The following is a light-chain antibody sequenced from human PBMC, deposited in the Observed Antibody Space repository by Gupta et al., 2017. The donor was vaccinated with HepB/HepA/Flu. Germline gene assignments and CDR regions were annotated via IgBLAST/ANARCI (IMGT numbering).Light chain of an antibody. J-gene: IGKJ4*01. Sequence: ETVLTQSPATLSVSPGERPTLSCRASQSVETNLAWYKQKPGQAPRLLIYGTITRATNIPARFSGSGCGREFTLTIISRQSEDFAVYYCHQHNNWPLGTFGRGTKVDI. CDR3: HQHNNWPLGT. V-gene: IGKV3-15*01. CDR1: QSVETN. CDR2: GTI.